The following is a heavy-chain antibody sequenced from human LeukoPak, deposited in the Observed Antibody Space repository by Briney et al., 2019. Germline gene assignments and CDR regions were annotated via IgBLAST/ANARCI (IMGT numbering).Heavy chain of an antibody. CDR3: AKGPSYYDSSSYPYYYYGMDV. CDR2: ICWNSGSI. CDR1: GFTFDDYV. D-gene: IGHD3-22*01. J-gene: IGHJ6*02. Sequence: GRSLRLSCAASGFTFDDYVMHWVRQAPGKGLEWVSGICWNSGSIGYADSVKGRFTISRDNAKNSLYLQMNSLRAEDTALYYCAKGPSYYDSSSYPYYYYGMDVWGQGTTVTVSS. V-gene: IGHV3-9*01.